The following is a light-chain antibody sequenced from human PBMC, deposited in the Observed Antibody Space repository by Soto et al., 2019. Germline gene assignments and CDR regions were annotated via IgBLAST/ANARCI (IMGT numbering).Light chain of an antibody. CDR2: DAS. CDR3: QQYDNLPPYT. J-gene: IGKJ2*01. CDR1: QDISND. Sequence: DIQMTQSPSSLSASVGDRVTITCQASQDISNDLNWYQQKPGKAPKLLIYDASNLETGVPSRFSRSGSGTDFTFTISSLQPEDIATYYCQQYDNLPPYTFGQGTKVDIK. V-gene: IGKV1-33*01.